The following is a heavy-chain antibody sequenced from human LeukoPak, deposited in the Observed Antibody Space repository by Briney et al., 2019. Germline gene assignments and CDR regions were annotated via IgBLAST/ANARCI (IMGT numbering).Heavy chain of an antibody. J-gene: IGHJ4*02. CDR2: IYYSGST. CDR1: GRSISSDY. Sequence: SDIRSLTSTAAGRSISSDYWSWSRQPPGKELEWIGYIYYSGSTNYNPSLKSRVTISVDTSKHQFSLKLSSVTAADTAVYYCARGGHYYDSSGYYYFDYWGQGTLVTVSS. D-gene: IGHD3-22*01. V-gene: IGHV4-59*07. CDR3: ARGGHYYDSSGYYYFDY.